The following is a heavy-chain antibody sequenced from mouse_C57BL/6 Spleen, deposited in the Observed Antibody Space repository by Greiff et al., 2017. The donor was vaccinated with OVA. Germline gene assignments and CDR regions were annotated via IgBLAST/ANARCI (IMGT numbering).Heavy chain of an antibody. CDR1: GFPFSDYG. V-gene: IGHV5-15*01. Sequence: EVKVVESGGGLVQPGGSLKLSCAASGFPFSDYGMAWFRQAPRKGPEWVAFISTLAYSIYYADTVTGRFTISRENAKNTLYLEMSSLRSEDTAMYYCARRDDYDDYAMDYWGQGTSVTVSS. D-gene: IGHD2-4*01. CDR2: ISTLAYSI. CDR3: ARRDDYDDYAMDY. J-gene: IGHJ4*01.